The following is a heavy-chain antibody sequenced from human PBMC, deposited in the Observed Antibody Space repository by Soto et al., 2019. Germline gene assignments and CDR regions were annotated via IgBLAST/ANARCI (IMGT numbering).Heavy chain of an antibody. Sequence: EVQLLESGGGLVQPGGSLRLSCAASGFTFSSYAMSWVRQAPGKGLEWVSAISGSGGSTYYADSVKGRFTISRDNSKNTLYLQMNSLRAEDTAVYYCAKDGGEYSCGWYPMIIYYYSYYMDVWGKGTTVTVSS. CDR2: ISGSGGST. V-gene: IGHV3-23*01. D-gene: IGHD6-19*01. CDR3: AKDGGEYSCGWYPMIIYYYSYYMDV. CDR1: GFTFSSYA. J-gene: IGHJ6*03.